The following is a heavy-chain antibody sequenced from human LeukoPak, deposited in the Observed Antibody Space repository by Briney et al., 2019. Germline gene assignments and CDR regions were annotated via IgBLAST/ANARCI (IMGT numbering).Heavy chain of an antibody. Sequence: VASVKVSFKASGGTFSSYAISWVRQAPGQGLEWMGGIIPIFGTANYAQKFQGRVTITADESTSTAYMELRSLRSDDAAVYYCARDLRADYGDYFTLDYWGQGTLVTVSS. CDR3: ARDLRADYGDYFTLDY. D-gene: IGHD4-17*01. V-gene: IGHV1-69*13. J-gene: IGHJ4*02. CDR1: GGTFSSYA. CDR2: IIPIFGTA.